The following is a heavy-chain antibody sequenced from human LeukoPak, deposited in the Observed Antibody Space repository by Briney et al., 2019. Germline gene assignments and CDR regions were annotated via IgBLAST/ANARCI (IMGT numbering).Heavy chain of an antibody. Sequence: GGSLRLSCAASEFTVSSNYMNWVRQAPGKGLEWVSIIYSGGSTYYADSVKGRFTISRDNSKNTLYLQMNSLRAEDTAVYYCAKGSTPHDYWGQGTLVTVSS. V-gene: IGHV3-53*01. CDR3: AKGSTPHDY. CDR2: IYSGGST. D-gene: IGHD5/OR15-5a*01. J-gene: IGHJ4*02. CDR1: EFTVSSNY.